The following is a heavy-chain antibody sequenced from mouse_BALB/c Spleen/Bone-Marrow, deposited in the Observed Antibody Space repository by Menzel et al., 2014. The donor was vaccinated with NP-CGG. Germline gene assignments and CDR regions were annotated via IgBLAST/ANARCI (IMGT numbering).Heavy chain of an antibody. CDR2: IRLKSNNYAT. CDR1: GFTFSNYW. V-gene: IGHV6-6*02. CDR3: TRPFAY. J-gene: IGHJ3*01. Sequence: EVHLVESGGGLVQPGGSMKLSCIASGFTFSNYWMNWVRQSPEKGLEWIAEIRLKSNNYATHYVESVKGRSTISRDDSKSSVYLQMNNLRTEDTGVYYCTRPFAYWGQGTLVTVSA.